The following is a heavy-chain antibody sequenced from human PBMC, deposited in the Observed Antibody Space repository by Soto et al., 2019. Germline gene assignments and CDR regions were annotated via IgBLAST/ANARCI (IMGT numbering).Heavy chain of an antibody. D-gene: IGHD3-10*01. J-gene: IGHJ6*02. CDR1: GASIRSSAY. Sequence: SETLSLTCTVSGASIRSSAYWGWIRQPPGKGLEWIGSIYSIGNTYYNPSLKSGVTISADTSKNQFSLQLNSVTPEDTAVYYCARVGGVWFGDGMDVWGQGTTVTVSS. CDR3: ARVGGVWFGDGMDV. CDR2: IYSIGNT. V-gene: IGHV4-39*01.